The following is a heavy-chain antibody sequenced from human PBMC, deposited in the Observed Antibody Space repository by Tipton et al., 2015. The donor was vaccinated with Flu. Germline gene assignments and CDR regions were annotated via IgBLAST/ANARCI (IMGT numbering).Heavy chain of an antibody. V-gene: IGHV3-64*01. CDR3: ARGLVEMATSSYYYYGMDV. D-gene: IGHD5-24*01. CDR2: ISSNGGST. Sequence: SLRLSCAASGFTFSSYAMHWVRQAPGKGLEYVSAISSNGGSTYYAYSVKGRFTISRDNSKNTLYLQMGSLRAEDMAVYYCARGLVEMATSSYYYYGMDVWGQGTTVTVSS. CDR1: GFTFSSYA. J-gene: IGHJ6*02.